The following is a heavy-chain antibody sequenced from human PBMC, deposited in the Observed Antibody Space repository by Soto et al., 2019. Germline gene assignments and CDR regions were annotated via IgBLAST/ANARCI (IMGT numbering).Heavy chain of an antibody. D-gene: IGHD2-15*01. Sequence: PGGSLRLSCAASGFTFSSHAMSWVPHAPGKGQEWVSAISGSGGSTYYAETVKGRFTISRDNSKNTLYLQMNSLRAEDTAVYYCAKDRGYCSGGSCYYFDYWGQGTLVTVSS. CDR1: GFTFSSHA. J-gene: IGHJ4*02. CDR3: AKDRGYCSGGSCYYFDY. V-gene: IGHV3-23*01. CDR2: ISGSGGST.